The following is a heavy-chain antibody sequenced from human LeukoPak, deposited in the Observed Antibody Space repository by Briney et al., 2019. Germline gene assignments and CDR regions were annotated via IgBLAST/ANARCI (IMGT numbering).Heavy chain of an antibody. J-gene: IGHJ4*02. D-gene: IGHD3-10*01. CDR2: INPSGGST. Sequence: GASVKVSCKASGYTFTSYYMHWVRQAPGQGLEWMGIINPSGGSTSYAQKFQGRVTMTRDTSISTAYMELSRLRSEDTAVYYCAREPRRFGDWGQGTLITVSS. CDR1: GYTFTSYY. CDR3: AREPRRFGD. V-gene: IGHV1-46*01.